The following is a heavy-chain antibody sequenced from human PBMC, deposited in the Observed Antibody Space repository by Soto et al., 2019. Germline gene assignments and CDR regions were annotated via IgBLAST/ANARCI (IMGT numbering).Heavy chain of an antibody. CDR2: IYYSGST. D-gene: IGHD6-19*01. Sequence: HPGKGLEWIGYIYYSGSTYYNPSLKSRVTISVDTSKNQFSLKLSSVTAADTAVYYCARGTIAVAGRSFDYWGQGTLVTVSS. CDR3: ARGTIAVAGRSFDY. J-gene: IGHJ4*02. V-gene: IGHV4-31*02.